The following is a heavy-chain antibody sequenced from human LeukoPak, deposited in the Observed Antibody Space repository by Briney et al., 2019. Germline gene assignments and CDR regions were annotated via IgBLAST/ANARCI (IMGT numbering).Heavy chain of an antibody. Sequence: PGGSLRLSCAASGFTFSIYWMSWVRQAPGKGLEWVANIKQDGSEKYYVDSVKGRFTISRDNAKNSLYLQMNSLRAEDTAVYYCARDGPLVLVGTSIVVVPAAREEYYNWFDPWGQGTLVTASS. J-gene: IGHJ5*02. CDR3: ARDGPLVLVGTSIVVVPAAREEYYNWFDP. D-gene: IGHD2-2*01. V-gene: IGHV3-7*01. CDR1: GFTFSIYW. CDR2: IKQDGSEK.